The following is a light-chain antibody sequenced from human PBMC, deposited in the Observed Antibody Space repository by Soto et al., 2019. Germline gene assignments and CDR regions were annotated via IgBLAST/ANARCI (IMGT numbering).Light chain of an antibody. CDR3: PFV. J-gene: IGLJ1*01. CDR2: EVT. V-gene: IGLV2-18*01. Sequence: QSLLSQPPAVSGSPGQSVTISCTGTSGDIGSYNRVSWFQQPPGTAPQLMIYEVTNRPSGVPDRFSGSKSGNTASLTISGLQTEEETSNSTPFVFGTGTKVTVL. CDR1: SGDIGSYNR.